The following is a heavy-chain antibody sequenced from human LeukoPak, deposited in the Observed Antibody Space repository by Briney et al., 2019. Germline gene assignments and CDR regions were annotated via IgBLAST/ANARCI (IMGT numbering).Heavy chain of an antibody. D-gene: IGHD2-2*01. V-gene: IGHV4-4*07. Sequence: SETLSLTCTVSGGSISSYYWSWIRQPAGKGLEWIGRIYTSGSTNYNPSLKSRFTMSVDTSKNQFSLKLSSVTAADTAVYYCARTEVVPGAFGAFDIWGQGTMVTVSS. CDR3: ARTEVVPGAFGAFDI. CDR2: IYTSGST. CDR1: GGSISSYY. J-gene: IGHJ3*02.